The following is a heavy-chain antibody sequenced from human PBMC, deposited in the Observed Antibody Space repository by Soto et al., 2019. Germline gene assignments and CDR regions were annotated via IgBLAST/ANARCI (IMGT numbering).Heavy chain of an antibody. CDR1: GFTCSSYS. D-gene: IGHD2-15*01. CDR2: ISSSSSYI. Sequence: EVQLVESGGGLVKPGGSLRLSCAASGFTCSSYSMNWVRQAPGKGLEWVSSISSSSSYIYYADSVKGRFTISRDNAKNSLYLQMNSLRAEDTAVYYCARDHGLSSYAFDIWGQGTMVTVSS. V-gene: IGHV3-21*01. J-gene: IGHJ3*02. CDR3: ARDHGLSSYAFDI.